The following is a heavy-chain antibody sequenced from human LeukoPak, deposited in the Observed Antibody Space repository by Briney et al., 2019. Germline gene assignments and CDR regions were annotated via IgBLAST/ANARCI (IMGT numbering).Heavy chain of an antibody. V-gene: IGHV4-59*01. Sequence: SETLSLTCTVSGGSISSYYWSWIRQPPGKGLEWIGYIYYSGSTNYNPSLKSRVTISVDTSKNQFSLKLSSVTAADTAVYYCARLAVVTTDHMDVWGKGTTVTISS. D-gene: IGHD4-17*01. J-gene: IGHJ6*03. CDR1: GGSISSYY. CDR3: ARLAVVTTDHMDV. CDR2: IYYSGST.